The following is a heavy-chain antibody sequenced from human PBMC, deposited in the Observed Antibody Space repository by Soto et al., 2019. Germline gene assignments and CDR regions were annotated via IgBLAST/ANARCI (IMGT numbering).Heavy chain of an antibody. CDR2: IYWDDDK. CDR1: GFSLSTSGVG. J-gene: IGHJ3*02. V-gene: IGHV2-5*02. D-gene: IGHD3-9*01. Sequence: SGPTLVNPTQTLTLTCTFSGFSLSTSGVGVGWIRQPPGKALEWLAFIYWDDDKRYSPSLKSRLTITKDTSKNQVVLTMTNMDPVDTATYYCAHRRRIVLRYLDGGYAFDIWGQGTMVTVSS. CDR3: AHRRRIVLRYLDGGYAFDI.